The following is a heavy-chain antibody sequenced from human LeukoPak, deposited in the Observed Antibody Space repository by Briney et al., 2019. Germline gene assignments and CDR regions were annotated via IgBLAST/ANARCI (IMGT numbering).Heavy chain of an antibody. Sequence: ASVRVSCKASGGTFSRYAISWVRQAPGQGLVWMGRIIPTIEIGNYAQKFQGRVTITADKSTSTAYLELTSLRSEDTAVYYCARESMHYDGGSYYGSFDIWGQGTKVTVSS. D-gene: IGHD3-10*01. J-gene: IGHJ3*02. CDR2: IIPTIEIG. CDR1: GGTFSRYA. CDR3: ARESMHYDGGSYYGSFDI. V-gene: IGHV1-69*04.